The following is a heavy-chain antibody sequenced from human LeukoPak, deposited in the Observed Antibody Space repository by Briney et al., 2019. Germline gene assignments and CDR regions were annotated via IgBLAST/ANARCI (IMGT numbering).Heavy chain of an antibody. D-gene: IGHD3-9*01. J-gene: IGHJ4*02. CDR1: GYTFTSYD. CDR2: MNPNSGNT. V-gene: IGHV1-8*01. Sequence: ASVKVSCKASGYTFTSYDINWVRQATGQGLEWMGWMNPNSGNTGYAQKFQGRVTMTRNTSISTAYMELSSLRSDDTAVYYCARATGKDILTGRKLDNWGQGTLVTVSS. CDR3: ARATGKDILTGRKLDN.